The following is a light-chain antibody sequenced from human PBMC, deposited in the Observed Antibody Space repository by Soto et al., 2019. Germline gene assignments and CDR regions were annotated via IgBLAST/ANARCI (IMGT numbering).Light chain of an antibody. V-gene: IGKV1-5*01. CDR3: QQYNSYSLIT. CDR2: DAS. CDR1: QSISSW. J-gene: IGKJ5*01. Sequence: DIQMTQSPSTLSASVGDRVTITCRASQSISSWLAWYQQKPGKASKLLIYDASSLESGVPSRFSGSGSGTEFTLTISSLQPDDFATYYCQQYNSYSLITFGQGTRLEIK.